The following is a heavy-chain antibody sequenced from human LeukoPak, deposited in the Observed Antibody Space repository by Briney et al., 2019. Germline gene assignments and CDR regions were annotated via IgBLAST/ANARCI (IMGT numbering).Heavy chain of an antibody. CDR2: ISYDGSNK. CDR1: GFTFSSYA. J-gene: IGHJ4*02. D-gene: IGHD3-22*01. V-gene: IGHV3-30-3*01. CDR3: ARDSWYYDSSGYYASDY. Sequence: QPGRSLRLSCAASGFTFSSYAMHWVRQAPGKGLEWVAVISYDGSNKYYADSVKGRFTISRDNSKNTLYLQMNSLRAEDTAVYYCARDSWYYDSSGYYASDYWGQGTLVTVSS.